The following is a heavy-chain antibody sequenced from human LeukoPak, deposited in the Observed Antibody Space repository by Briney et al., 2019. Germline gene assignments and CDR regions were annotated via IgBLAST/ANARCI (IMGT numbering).Heavy chain of an antibody. D-gene: IGHD3-10*01. V-gene: IGHV3-20*04. CDR3: ARDDYYGSGSYAPFDI. Sequence: PGGSLRLSCAAPGFTFDDYGMSWVRQAPGKGLEWVSGINWNGGSTGYADSVKGRFTISRDNAKNSLYLQMNSLRAEDTALYYCARDDYYGSGSYAPFDIWGQGTMVTVSS. CDR2: INWNGGST. CDR1: GFTFDDYG. J-gene: IGHJ3*02.